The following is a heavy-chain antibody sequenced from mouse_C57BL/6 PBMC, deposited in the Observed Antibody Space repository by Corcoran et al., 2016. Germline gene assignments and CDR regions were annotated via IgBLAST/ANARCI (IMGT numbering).Heavy chain of an antibody. D-gene: IGHD1-1*01. V-gene: IGHV8-8*01. J-gene: IGHJ3*01. Sequence: QVTLKESGPGILQPSQTLSLTCSFSGFSLSTFGMGVGWIRQPSGKGLEWLAHIWWDDDKYYNPALKSRLTISKDTSKNQVFLKIANVDTADTATYYCARMGYYGSSYEGLFAYWGQGTLVTVSA. CDR3: ARMGYYGSSYEGLFAY. CDR2: IWWDDDK. CDR1: GFSLSTFGMG.